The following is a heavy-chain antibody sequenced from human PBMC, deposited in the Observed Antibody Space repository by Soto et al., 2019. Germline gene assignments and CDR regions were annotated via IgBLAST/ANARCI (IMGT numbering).Heavy chain of an antibody. D-gene: IGHD7-27*01. J-gene: IGHJ4*02. Sequence: QVQLQESGPGLVKPSETLSLTCTVSGGSISSYYWSWIRQPPGKGLEWIGYIYYSGSTNYNPSLKSRVTISVDTSKNQFSLKLSSVTAADTAVYYCASLFNWARFDHWGQGTLVTVSS. CDR3: ASLFNWARFDH. CDR1: GGSISSYY. V-gene: IGHV4-59*01. CDR2: IYYSGST.